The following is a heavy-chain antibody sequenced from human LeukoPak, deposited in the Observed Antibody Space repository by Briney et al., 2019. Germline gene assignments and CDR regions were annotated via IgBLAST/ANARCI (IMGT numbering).Heavy chain of an antibody. D-gene: IGHD5-12*01. CDR3: ARGAAGGYSPSVEFDY. J-gene: IGHJ4*02. V-gene: IGHV1-18*01. CDR2: IRAYNGDT. CDR1: GYTFTNYG. Sequence: GASVKVSCKASGYTFTNYGISWVRQAPGQGLEWMGWIRAYNGDTKYAEKLRGRVTMTTDTSTTTAYMELRSLTSDDTAVYYCARGAAGGYSPSVEFDYWGQGTLVTVSS.